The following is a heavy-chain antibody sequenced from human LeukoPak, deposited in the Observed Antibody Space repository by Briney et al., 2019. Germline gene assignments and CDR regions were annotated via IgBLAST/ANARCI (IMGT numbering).Heavy chain of an antibody. CDR2: ISSGGMTI. Sequence: GGSLRLSCAASGFTFNSYDMNWVRQAPGKGLEWVSYISSGGMTIYYADSVKGRFTISRDNTKNSLYLQVNSLGAEDTAFYYCARADYFGEGILVTVSS. CDR3: ARADY. CDR1: GFTFNSYD. J-gene: IGHJ4*02. V-gene: IGHV3-48*03.